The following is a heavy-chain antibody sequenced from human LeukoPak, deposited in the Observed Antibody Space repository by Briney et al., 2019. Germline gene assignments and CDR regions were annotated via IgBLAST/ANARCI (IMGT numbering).Heavy chain of an antibody. V-gene: IGHV3-9*01. J-gene: IGHJ4*02. CDR2: TSWNSGSI. CDR1: GFTFDDYA. Sequence: GGSLRLSCAASGFTFDDYAMHWVRQAPGKGLEWVSGTSWNSGSIGYADSVKGRFTISRDNAKNSLYLQMNSLRVEDTAVYYCAREAGTAYYWGQGTLVTVSS. D-gene: IGHD6-19*01. CDR3: AREAGTAYY.